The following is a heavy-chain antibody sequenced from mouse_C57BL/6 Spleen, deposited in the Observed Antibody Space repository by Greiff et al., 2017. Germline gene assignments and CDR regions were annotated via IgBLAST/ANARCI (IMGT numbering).Heavy chain of an antibody. D-gene: IGHD2-5*01. CDR3: AREGYYSNSLDY. CDR1: GFTFSSYA. J-gene: IGHJ2*01. V-gene: IGHV5-4*01. CDR2: ISDGGSYT. Sequence: EVQGVESGGGLVKPGGSLKLSCAASGFTFSSYAMSWVRQTPEKRLEWVATISDGGSYTYYPDNVKGRFTISRDNAKNNLYLQMSHLKSEDTAMYYCAREGYYSNSLDYWGQGTTLTVSS.